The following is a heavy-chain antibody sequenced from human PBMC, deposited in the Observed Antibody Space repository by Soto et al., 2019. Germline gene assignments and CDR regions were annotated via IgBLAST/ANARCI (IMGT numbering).Heavy chain of an antibody. D-gene: IGHD4-17*01. CDR1: GGSVSSGSYY. CDR2: IYYSGST. CDR3: ARDSDGDYDALDY. V-gene: IGHV4-61*01. Sequence: QVQLQESGPGLVKPSETLSLTCTVSGGSVSSGSYYWSWIRQPPGKGLEWIGYIYYSGSTNYNPSRKSRVTISVDTSKNPFSLKLSSVTAADTAVYYCARDSDGDYDALDYWGQGTLVTVSS. J-gene: IGHJ4*02.